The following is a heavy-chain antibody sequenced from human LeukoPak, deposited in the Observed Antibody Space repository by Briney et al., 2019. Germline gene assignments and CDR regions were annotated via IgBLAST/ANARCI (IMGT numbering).Heavy chain of an antibody. CDR3: ARHGSYYFWFDP. V-gene: IGHV4-39*01. J-gene: IGHJ5*02. CDR1: GGSISSSTYF. CDR2: IFNSGTT. D-gene: IGHD1-26*01. Sequence: PSETLSLTCTVSGGSISSSTYFWGWIRQPPGKGLEWTGSIFNSGTTYYNPSLKSRVTISVDTSKNQFSLKLNSVTAADTAVYYCARHGSYYFWFDPWGQGTLVTVSS.